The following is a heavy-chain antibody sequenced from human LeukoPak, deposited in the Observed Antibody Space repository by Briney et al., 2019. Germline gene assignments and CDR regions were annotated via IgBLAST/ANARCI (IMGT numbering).Heavy chain of an antibody. V-gene: IGHV1-8*02. CDR1: GGTFSSYA. CDR2: MNPNSGNT. D-gene: IGHD3-22*01. J-gene: IGHJ6*02. Sequence: ASVKVSCKASGGTFSSYAISWVRQATGQGLEWMGWMNPNSGNTGYAQKFQGRVTMTRNTSISTAYMELSSLRSEDTAVYYCARGSPHYYYDSSGYYSYGMDVWGQGTTVTVSS. CDR3: ARGSPHYYYDSSGYYSYGMDV.